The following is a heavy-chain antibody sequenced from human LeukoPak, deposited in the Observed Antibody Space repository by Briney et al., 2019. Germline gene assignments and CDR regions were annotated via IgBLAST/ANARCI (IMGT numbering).Heavy chain of an antibody. V-gene: IGHV1-2*02. J-gene: IGHJ4*02. CDR2: INPNSGGT. CDR3: ARDEGLYYDSSGYSEGDY. Sequence: ASVKVSCKASGYTFTGYYMHWVRQAPGQGLEWMGWINPNSGGTNYAQKFQGRVNMTRDTSISTAYMELSRLRSDDTAVYYCARDEGLYYDSSGYSEGDYWGQGTLVTVSS. CDR1: GYTFTGYY. D-gene: IGHD3-22*01.